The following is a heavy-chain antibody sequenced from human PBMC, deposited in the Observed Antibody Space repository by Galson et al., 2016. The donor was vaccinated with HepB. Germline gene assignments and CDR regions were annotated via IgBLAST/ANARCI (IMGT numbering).Heavy chain of an antibody. Sequence: SLRLSCAASGLTFSSYGMRWVRQAPGKGLEWVAFIWYDGSNKYYADSVKGRFTISRDNSKKTLYLQMNSLRAEDTAVYYCARDSGQYCSTTSCYDGYFDYWGQGTRVTVSS. CDR3: ARDSGQYCSTTSCYDGYFDY. J-gene: IGHJ4*02. D-gene: IGHD2-2*01. V-gene: IGHV3-33*01. CDR2: IWYDGSNK. CDR1: GLTFSSYG.